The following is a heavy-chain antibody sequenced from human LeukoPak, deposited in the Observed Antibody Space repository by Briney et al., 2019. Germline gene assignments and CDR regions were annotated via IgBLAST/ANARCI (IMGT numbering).Heavy chain of an antibody. Sequence: SETLSLTCAVYGGSFSGYYWSWIRQPPGKGLEWIGEINHSGSTNYNPSLKSRVTISVDTSKNQFSLKLSSVTAADTAVYYCARGYYGSGGYHWFDPWGQGTLVTVSS. D-gene: IGHD3-10*01. CDR1: GGSFSGYY. CDR3: ARGYYGSGGYHWFDP. CDR2: INHSGST. J-gene: IGHJ5*02. V-gene: IGHV4-34*01.